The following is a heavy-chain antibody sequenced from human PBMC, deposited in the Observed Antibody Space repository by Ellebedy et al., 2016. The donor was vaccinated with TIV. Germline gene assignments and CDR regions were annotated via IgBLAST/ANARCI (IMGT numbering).Heavy chain of an antibody. Sequence: AASVKVSCKASGYTLTNYYMHWVRQAPGQGLEWMGKINPSGGSTSNAHHLQGRISMTRDTSTSTVYMELSSLRSEDTAMYYCARSSFGNGYYGSIDYWGQGTLVTVSS. CDR2: INPSGGST. CDR1: GYTLTNYY. J-gene: IGHJ4*02. V-gene: IGHV1-46*01. D-gene: IGHD3-3*01. CDR3: ARSSFGNGYYGSIDY.